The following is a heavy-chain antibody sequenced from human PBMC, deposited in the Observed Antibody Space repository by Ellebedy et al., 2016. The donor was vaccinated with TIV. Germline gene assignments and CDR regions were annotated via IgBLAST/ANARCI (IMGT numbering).Heavy chain of an antibody. CDR1: GDSISSSKW. Sequence: MPSETLSLTCAVSGDSISSSKWWSWVRQPPGKGLEWIGEIWHSGSTNYNPSLKSRVSMSVDKSKNQFSLNLNSVSAADTDVYYCAKENYGMDVWGQGTTVIVSS. CDR3: AKENYGMDV. V-gene: IGHV4-4*02. CDR2: IWHSGST. J-gene: IGHJ6*02.